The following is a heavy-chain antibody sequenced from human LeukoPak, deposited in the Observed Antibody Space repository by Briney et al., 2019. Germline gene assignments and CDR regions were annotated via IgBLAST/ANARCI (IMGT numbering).Heavy chain of an antibody. CDR2: ISSNGGST. D-gene: IGHD3-10*01. V-gene: IGHV3-64*04. J-gene: IGHJ4*02. CDR3: ARGGWFGELLFDY. CDR1: GFTFSSYA. Sequence: GGSLRLSCSASGFTFSSYAMHWVRQAPGKGLEYVSAISSNGGSTYYADSVKGRFTISRDNSKNTLYLQMNSLRAEDTALYYCARGGWFGELLFDYWGQGTLVTVSS.